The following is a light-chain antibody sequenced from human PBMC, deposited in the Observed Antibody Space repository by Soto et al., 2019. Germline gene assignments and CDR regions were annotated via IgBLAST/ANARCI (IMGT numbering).Light chain of an antibody. Sequence: EIVLTQSPGTLSLSSGARATLSCRANQSVSSSYLAWYQHKPGQAPRRLIYGASTRATGIPGRFSGSGSGKDFALTITGLEPEDSAVYCCQQYSSSPRTFGQGTKVEIK. CDR2: GAS. CDR3: QQYSSSPRT. V-gene: IGKV3-20*01. CDR1: QSVSSSY. J-gene: IGKJ1*01.